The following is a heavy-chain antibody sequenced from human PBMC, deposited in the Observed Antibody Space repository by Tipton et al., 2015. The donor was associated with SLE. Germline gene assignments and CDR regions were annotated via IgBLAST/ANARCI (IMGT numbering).Heavy chain of an antibody. Sequence: SGVIFSSYGMHWVRQAPGKGLEWVAVIWYDGSNKYYADSVKGRFTISRDNSKNTLYLQMNSLRAEDTAVYYCAKGPSDNLDAFDIWGQGTMVTVSS. D-gene: IGHD1-14*01. CDR3: AKGPSDNLDAFDI. CDR1: GVIFSSYG. CDR2: IWYDGSNK. V-gene: IGHV3-33*06. J-gene: IGHJ3*02.